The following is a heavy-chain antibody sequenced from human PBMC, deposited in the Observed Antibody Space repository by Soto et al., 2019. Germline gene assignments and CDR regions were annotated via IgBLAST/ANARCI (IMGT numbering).Heavy chain of an antibody. CDR1: GYTFINYY. Sequence: ASVKVSCKASGYTFINYYMHWVRQAPGQGFEWMGRISPKSGGTNYAQKFQGRVSMTWDTSLKTAYMELSSLMSEDTAVYYCAKLIPFIVGATHFDYWGQGTLVTVSS. CDR3: AKLIPFIVGATHFDY. D-gene: IGHD1-26*01. J-gene: IGHJ4*02. CDR2: ISPKSGGT. V-gene: IGHV1-2*02.